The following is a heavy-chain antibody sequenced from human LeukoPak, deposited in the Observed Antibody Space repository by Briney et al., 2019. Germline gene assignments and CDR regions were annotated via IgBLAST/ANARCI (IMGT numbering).Heavy chain of an antibody. D-gene: IGHD2-15*01. J-gene: IGHJ5*02. Sequence: ASVTVSCKASGYTFTSHYMHWVRQAPGQGLEWMGIINPSGGSTSYAQRFQGRVTMTRDMSTSTVYMELSSLRSEDTAVYYCARDPGYCSGGSCYRNNWFDPWGQGTLVTVSS. V-gene: IGHV1-46*01. CDR3: ARDPGYCSGGSCYRNNWFDP. CDR2: INPSGGST. CDR1: GYTFTSHY.